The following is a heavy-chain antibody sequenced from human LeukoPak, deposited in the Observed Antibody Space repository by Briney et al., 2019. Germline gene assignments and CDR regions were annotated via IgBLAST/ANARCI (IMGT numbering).Heavy chain of an antibody. V-gene: IGHV1-2*02. CDR1: GYTFTSYG. CDR3: ARDGYCSSTSCSGRGWFDP. Sequence: ASVKVSCKASGYTFTSYGISWVRQAPGQGLEWMGWINPNSGGTNYAQKFQGRVTMTRDTSISTAYMELSRLRSDDTAVYYCARDGYCSSTSCSGRGWFDPWGQGTLVTVSS. J-gene: IGHJ5*02. D-gene: IGHD2-2*01. CDR2: INPNSGGT.